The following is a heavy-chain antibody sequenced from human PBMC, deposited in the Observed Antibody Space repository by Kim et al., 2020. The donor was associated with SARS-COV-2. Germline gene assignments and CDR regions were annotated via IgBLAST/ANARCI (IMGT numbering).Heavy chain of an antibody. CDR2: ISSSSSTI. V-gene: IGHV3-48*02. D-gene: IGHD3-9*01. CDR3: AREGGLRYFDWFGKENYFDY. J-gene: IGHJ4*02. Sequence: GGSLRLSCAASGFTFSSYSMNWVRQAPGKGLEWVSYISSSSSTIYYADSVKGRFTISRDNAKNSLYLQMNSLRDEDTAVYYCAREGGLRYFDWFGKENYFDYWGQGTLVTVSS. CDR1: GFTFSSYS.